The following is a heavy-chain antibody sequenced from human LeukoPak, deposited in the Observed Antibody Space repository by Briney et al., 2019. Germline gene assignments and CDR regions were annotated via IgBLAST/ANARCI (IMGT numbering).Heavy chain of an antibody. CDR1: GGTFSSYA. Sequence: ASVKVSCKASGGTFSSYAISWVRQAPGQGLEWMGRFIPILGIANYAQKFQGRVTITADKSTSTAYMELSSLRSEDTAVYYCARYYYGSGSYYPLDVWGQGTTVTVSS. CDR2: FIPILGIA. V-gene: IGHV1-69*04. CDR3: ARYYYGSGSYYPLDV. J-gene: IGHJ6*02. D-gene: IGHD3-10*01.